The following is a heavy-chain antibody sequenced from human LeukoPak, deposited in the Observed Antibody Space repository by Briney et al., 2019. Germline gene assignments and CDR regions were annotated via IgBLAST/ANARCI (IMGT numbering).Heavy chain of an antibody. CDR3: ARGYLKRYYYYYYMDV. D-gene: IGHD2-2*02. Sequence: SETLSLTCTVSGGSISSSSYYWGWIRQPPGKGLEWIGSIYYSGSTYYNPSLKSRVTISVDTSKNQFSLKLSSVTAADTAVYYCARGYLKRYYYYYYMDVWGKGTTVTVSS. CDR1: GGSISSSSYY. V-gene: IGHV4-39*07. CDR2: IYYSGST. J-gene: IGHJ6*03.